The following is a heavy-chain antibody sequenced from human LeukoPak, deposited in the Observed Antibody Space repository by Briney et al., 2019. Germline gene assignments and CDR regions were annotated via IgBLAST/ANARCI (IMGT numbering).Heavy chain of an antibody. J-gene: IGHJ3*02. CDR2: IIPIFGTA. V-gene: IGHV1-69*13. Sequence: SVKVSCKASGGTFSSYAISWVRQAPGQGLEWMGGIIPIFGTANYAQKFQGRVTITADESTSTAYMELSSLRSEDTAVYYCARYYDFWSGTLSTGAFDIWGQGTMVTVSS. D-gene: IGHD3-3*01. CDR3: ARYYDFWSGTLSTGAFDI. CDR1: GGTFSSYA.